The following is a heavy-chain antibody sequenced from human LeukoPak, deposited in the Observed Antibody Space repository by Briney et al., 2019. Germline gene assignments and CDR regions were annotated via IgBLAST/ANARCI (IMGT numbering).Heavy chain of an antibody. CDR1: GFTFSSYG. V-gene: IGHV3-30*18. D-gene: IGHD3-22*01. Sequence: PGGSLRLSCAASGFTFSSYGMHWVRQAPGKGLEWVAVISYDGSNKYYADSVKGRFTISRDNSKNTLYLQMNSLRAEDTAVYYCANMYYYDSSGYSYYYYYYGMDVWGQGTTVTVSS. J-gene: IGHJ6*02. CDR2: ISYDGSNK. CDR3: ANMYYYDSSGYSYYYYYYGMDV.